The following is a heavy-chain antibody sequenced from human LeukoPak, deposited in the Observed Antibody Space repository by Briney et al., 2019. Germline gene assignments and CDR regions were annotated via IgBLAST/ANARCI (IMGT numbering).Heavy chain of an antibody. CDR3: ARIYGNYYMDV. J-gene: IGHJ6*03. CDR2: IHHSGSI. V-gene: IGHV4-38-2*01. CDR1: GYSISSGYY. Sequence: SSETLSLTCAVSGYSISSGYYWGWIRQPPGEGLEWIGSIHHSGSIYYNPSLKSRVTISVDTSKNQFSLRVPSVTAADTAVYYCARIYGNYYMDVWGKGTTVTVSS. D-gene: IGHD2-2*02.